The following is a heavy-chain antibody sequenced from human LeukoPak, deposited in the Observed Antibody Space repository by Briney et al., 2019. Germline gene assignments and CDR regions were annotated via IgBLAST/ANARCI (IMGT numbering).Heavy chain of an antibody. J-gene: IGHJ4*02. CDR2: IYYSGST. D-gene: IGHD4-11*01. Sequence: SETLSLTRTVSGGSISSYYWSWIRQPPGKGLEWIGYIYYSGSTNYNPSLKSRVTISVDTSKNQFSLKLSSVTAADTAVYYCARVSFYSNYIDSWGQGTLVTVSS. CDR1: GGSISSYY. CDR3: ARVSFYSNYIDS. V-gene: IGHV4-59*01.